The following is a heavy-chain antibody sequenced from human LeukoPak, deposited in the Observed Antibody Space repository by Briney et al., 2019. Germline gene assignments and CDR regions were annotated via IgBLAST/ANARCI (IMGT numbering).Heavy chain of an antibody. V-gene: IGHV3-11*01. Sequence: GGSLRLSCAASGFTFSAYYMSWIRQAPGKGLEWVSYISNSGTTIYYADSVKGRFTISRDNAKNSLYLQMNSLRAEDTAMYYCARALAGFSFDPWGQGTLVTVSS. D-gene: IGHD3-10*01. J-gene: IGHJ5*02. CDR3: ARALAGFSFDP. CDR2: ISNSGTTI. CDR1: GFTFSAYY.